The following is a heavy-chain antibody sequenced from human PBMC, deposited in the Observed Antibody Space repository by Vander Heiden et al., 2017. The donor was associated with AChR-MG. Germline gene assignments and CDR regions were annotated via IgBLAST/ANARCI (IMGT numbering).Heavy chain of an antibody. D-gene: IGHD2-15*01. J-gene: IGHJ3*02. CDR3: AREGPRYCSGGSCYLVAFDI. V-gene: IGHV4-34*01. CDR1: GGFFSGYY. Sequence: QVQLQQWGAGLLKPSETLSLTCAVYGGFFSGYYWSWIRQPPGKGLEWIGEINHSGSTNYNPSLKSRVTISVDTSKNQFSLKLSSVTAADTAVYYCAREGPRYCSGGSCYLVAFDIWGQGTMVTVSS. CDR2: INHSGST.